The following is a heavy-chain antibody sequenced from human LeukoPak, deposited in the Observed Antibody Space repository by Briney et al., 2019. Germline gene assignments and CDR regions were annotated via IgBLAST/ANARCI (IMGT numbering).Heavy chain of an antibody. CDR3: ARDTPAGGTSVSPGY. CDR1: GLTVSSNY. Sequence: PGGSLRLSCAASGLTVSSNYMSWVRQAPGKGLEWVSVIYSGGRTYYADSVKGRFTVSRDNAKNSLYLQMNSLRDEDTAVYYCARDTPAGGTSVSPGYWGQGTLSPSPQ. V-gene: IGHV3-66*01. CDR2: IYSGGRT. J-gene: IGHJ4*02. D-gene: IGHD6-13*01.